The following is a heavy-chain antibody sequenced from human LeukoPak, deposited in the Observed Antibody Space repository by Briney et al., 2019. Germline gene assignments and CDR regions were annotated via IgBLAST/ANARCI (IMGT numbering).Heavy chain of an antibody. Sequence: GGSLRLSCAAPGFTFSSYAMHWVRQAPGKGLEWVAVISYDGSNKYYADSVKGRFTISRDNSKNTLYLQMNSLRAEDTAVYYCAREKWSRAFDIWGQGTMVTVSS. D-gene: IGHD2-15*01. CDR1: GFTFSSYA. CDR2: ISYDGSNK. V-gene: IGHV3-30-3*01. CDR3: AREKWSRAFDI. J-gene: IGHJ3*02.